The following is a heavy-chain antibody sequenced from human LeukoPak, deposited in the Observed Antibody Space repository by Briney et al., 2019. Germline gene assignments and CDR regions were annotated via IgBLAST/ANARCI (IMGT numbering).Heavy chain of an antibody. D-gene: IGHD5-24*01. Sequence: GASVTVSFTASGYTFTFYYMHWVRQAQGQGLEWMGWINPNSGGTNYAQKFQGSVTMTRDTSISTAYMELSRLRSDDTAVYYCARDLGRDGSTADYWGQGTLVTVSS. J-gene: IGHJ4*02. CDR2: INPNSGGT. CDR3: ARDLGRDGSTADY. CDR1: GYTFTFYY. V-gene: IGHV1-2*02.